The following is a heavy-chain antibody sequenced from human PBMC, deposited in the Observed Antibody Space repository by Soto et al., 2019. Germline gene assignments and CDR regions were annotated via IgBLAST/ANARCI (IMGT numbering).Heavy chain of an antibody. V-gene: IGHV3-74*01. CDR3: AREYYGVLTGYYNDY. CDR1: GFSFRSYW. Sequence: EVQLVESGGGLVQSGWSLGLSCVAAGFSFRSYWMHWVRQAPGKGLVWVARISSDGTTTTYADSANGRFTVSRDNAANTLYLQMSSLRAEDTAVYYCAREYYGVLTGYYNDYWGQGTLVTVSS. D-gene: IGHD3-9*01. J-gene: IGHJ4*02. CDR2: ISSDGTTT.